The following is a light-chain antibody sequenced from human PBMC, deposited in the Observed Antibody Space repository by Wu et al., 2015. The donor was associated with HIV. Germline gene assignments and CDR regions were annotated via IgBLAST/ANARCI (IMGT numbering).Light chain of an antibody. Sequence: EIVMTQSPATLSVSPGERVTLSCRASQSVSSDLAWYQQRPGQAPRLVIYGASTRATGVSTRFSGSGSGTDFTLIISRLEPEDFAVYYCQQYGTSPPTFGPGTKVDIK. CDR3: QQYGTSPPT. CDR1: QSVSSD. V-gene: IGKV3-15*01. J-gene: IGKJ3*01. CDR2: GAS.